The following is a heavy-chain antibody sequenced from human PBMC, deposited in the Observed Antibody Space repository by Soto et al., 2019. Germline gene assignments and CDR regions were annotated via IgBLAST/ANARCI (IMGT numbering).Heavy chain of an antibody. CDR2: ISSSSSYI. D-gene: IGHD1-7*01. J-gene: IGHJ6*03. V-gene: IGHV3-21*01. CDR3: ARAAWNFLFYYYYMDV. Sequence: EVQLVESGGGLVKPGGSLRLSCAASGFTFSSYSMNWVRQAPGKGLEWVSSISSSSSYIYYADSVKGRFTISRDNAKNSLYMIMHRMRAEETAVSYCARAAWNFLFYYYYMDVWGKGTTVTVSS. CDR1: GFTFSSYS.